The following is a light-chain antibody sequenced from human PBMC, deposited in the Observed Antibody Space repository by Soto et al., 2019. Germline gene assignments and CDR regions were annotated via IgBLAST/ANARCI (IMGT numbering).Light chain of an antibody. CDR1: QSVGSF. J-gene: IGKJ1*01. CDR2: GAS. V-gene: IGKV3-15*01. Sequence: EKVMTQSPATLSMSPGERATLSCRASQSVGSFLAWYQQKPGQAPRLLIYGASPRATGIPARFSGSGSGTEFTLTISSLQSEDFAVYYCQQYTNWPSWTFGQGTKVE. CDR3: QQYTNWPSWT.